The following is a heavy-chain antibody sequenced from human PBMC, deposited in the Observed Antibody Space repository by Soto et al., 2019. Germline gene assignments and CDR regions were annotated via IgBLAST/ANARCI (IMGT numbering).Heavy chain of an antibody. CDR2: ISAYNGNT. CDR3: ARVYRITMVRGELSEY. V-gene: IGHV1-18*01. J-gene: IGHJ4*02. D-gene: IGHD3-10*01. CDR1: GYTFTSYG. Sequence: QVQLVQSGAEVKKPGASVKVSCKASGYTFTSYGISWVRQAPGQGLEWMGWISAYNGNTHYAQKIQGRVTMTTDTSTSTAYMERRSLRSDDTAVYYCARVYRITMVRGELSEYWGQGTLVTVSS.